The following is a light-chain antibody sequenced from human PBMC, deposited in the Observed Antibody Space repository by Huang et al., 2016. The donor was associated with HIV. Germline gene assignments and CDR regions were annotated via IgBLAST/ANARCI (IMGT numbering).Light chain of an antibody. CDR2: EAS. J-gene: IGKJ2*01. CDR1: QDIINY. CDR3: QQYDNLYT. V-gene: IGKV1-33*01. Sequence: DIQMTQSPSSLSASVGDRVTITCQASQDIINYLNWYQQKPGKAPKLLIYEASNLETGVPSRFSGSGSGTDFTFTISRLQPEDIATYYCQQYDNLYTFGQGTKLEIK.